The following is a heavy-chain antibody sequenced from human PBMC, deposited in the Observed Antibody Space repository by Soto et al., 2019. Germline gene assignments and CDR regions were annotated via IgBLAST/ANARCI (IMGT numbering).Heavy chain of an antibody. Sequence: GGSLRLSCAASGFTFRDHWMSWVRQAPGKGLEWVASIKQDGSEKYYVDSAKGRFTISRDDAENSLYLQMGSLRGEDTALYSCARGGTPGYGTTWFQDWGQGALVTVSS. J-gene: IGHJ1*01. V-gene: IGHV3-7*05. CDR2: IKQDGSEK. D-gene: IGHD2-2*03. CDR1: GFTFRDHW. CDR3: ARGGTPGYGTTWFQD.